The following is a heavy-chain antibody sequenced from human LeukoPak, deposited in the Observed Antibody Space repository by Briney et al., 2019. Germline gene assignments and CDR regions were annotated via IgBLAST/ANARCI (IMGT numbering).Heavy chain of an antibody. J-gene: IGHJ5*02. CDR1: GYTFSSYD. CDR3: ARAPRITMVRGVIYWFDP. V-gene: IGHV1-8*03. CDR2: MNPNSGNT. D-gene: IGHD3-10*01. Sequence: ASVKVSCKASGYTFSSYDINWVRQATGQGLEWMGWMNPNSGNTGYAQKFQGRVTITRNTSISTAYMELSSLRSEDTAVYYCARAPRITMVRGVIYWFDPWGQGTLVTVSS.